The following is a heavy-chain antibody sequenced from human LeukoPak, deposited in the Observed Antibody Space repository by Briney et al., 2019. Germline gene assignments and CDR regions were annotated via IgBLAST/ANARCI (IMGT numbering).Heavy chain of an antibody. CDR1: GFIFRGYG. Sequence: QTGGSLRLSCVASGFIFRGYGMNWVRQAPGKGLEWVSGIYTNGRTRYADSVNGRFTISRDNSKNTLFLQMHSLRVEDTAVYYCAHLVWEYVGGLDVWGQGTTVTVSS. CDR2: IYTNGRT. J-gene: IGHJ6*02. V-gene: IGHV3-23*05. CDR3: AHLVWEYVGGLDV. D-gene: IGHD3/OR15-3a*01.